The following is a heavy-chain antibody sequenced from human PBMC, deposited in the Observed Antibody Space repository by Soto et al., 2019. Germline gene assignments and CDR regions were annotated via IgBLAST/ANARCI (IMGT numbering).Heavy chain of an antibody. CDR2: INSDGSST. CDR3: ARASYSSGWYPREYFDY. D-gene: IGHD6-19*01. CDR1: GFPFSTYW. J-gene: IGHJ4*02. V-gene: IGHV3-74*01. Sequence: GGSLRLSCAASGFPFSTYWMHWVRQAPGKGLVWVSRINSDGSSTSYADSVKGRFTISRDNAKNTLYLQMNSLRAEDTAVYYCARASYSSGWYPREYFDYWGQGTLVAVSS.